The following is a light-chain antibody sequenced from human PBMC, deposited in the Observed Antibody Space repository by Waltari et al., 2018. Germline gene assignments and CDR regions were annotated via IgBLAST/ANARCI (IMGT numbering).Light chain of an antibody. Sequence: QSALTQPPSASGSPGQSITISCTGSARDIGAHDSVSWYQQHPGKAPKLLLYDVNRRPSGVPFRFSGSKSGNTASLTVSGLQTEDEADYYCSSYVGADTAVLGPGTKVTVL. J-gene: IGLJ1*01. CDR1: ARDIGAHDS. CDR2: DVN. CDR3: SSYVGADTAV. V-gene: IGLV2-8*01.